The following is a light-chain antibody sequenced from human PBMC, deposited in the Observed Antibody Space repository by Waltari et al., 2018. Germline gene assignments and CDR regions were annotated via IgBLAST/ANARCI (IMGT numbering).Light chain of an antibody. CDR3: CSYTRSSSTRYWV. V-gene: IGLV2-14*03. CDR2: AVI. CDR1: NGDVGAH. Sequence: QTALTQPASVSGSPGQSITISCTGTNGDVGAHVSCYHQLPGKAPNLPIYAVINRPSGVSNRFSGSKSGNAASLTISGLQAEDGADYYCCSYTRSSSTRYWVFGGGTTLTVL. J-gene: IGLJ3*02.